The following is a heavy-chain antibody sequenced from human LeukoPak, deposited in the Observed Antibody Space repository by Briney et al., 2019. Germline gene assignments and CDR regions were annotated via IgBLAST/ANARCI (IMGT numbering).Heavy chain of an antibody. V-gene: IGHV3-11*01. Sequence: PGGSLRLSCAASGFTVSDYSMSWVRQAPGKGLEWVSYISSSSSTIYYADSVKGRFTISRDNAKNSLYLQMNSLRAEDTAIYYCATYRQVLLPFESWGQGTLVTVSS. D-gene: IGHD2-8*02. CDR2: ISSSSSTI. CDR3: ATYRQVLLPFES. J-gene: IGHJ4*02. CDR1: GFTVSDYS.